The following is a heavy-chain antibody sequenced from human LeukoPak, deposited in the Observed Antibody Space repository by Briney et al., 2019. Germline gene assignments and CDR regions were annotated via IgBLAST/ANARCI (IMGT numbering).Heavy chain of an antibody. J-gene: IGHJ4*02. D-gene: IGHD3-10*01. V-gene: IGHV3-7*01. Sequence: PGGSLRLSCGVSGFPLNNSWMSWVRQAPGKGLEWVANIKQDGNEINYVDSVKGRFTISRDNAKNSLYLQMNSLRAEDTAVYYCASEPRRKGNWGQGTLVTVSS. CDR2: IKQDGNEI. CDR3: ASEPRRKGN. CDR1: GFPLNNSW.